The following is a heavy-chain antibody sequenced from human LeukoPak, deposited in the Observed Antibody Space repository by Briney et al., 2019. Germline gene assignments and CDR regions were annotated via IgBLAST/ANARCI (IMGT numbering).Heavy chain of an antibody. CDR2: ISYDGSNK. J-gene: IGHJ4*02. Sequence: GGSLRLSCAASGFTFSSYAMHWVRQAPGKGLEWVAVISYDGSNKYYADSVKGRFTISRDNSKNTLYLQMNSLRAEDTAVYYCARERDSGYDRPFDYWGQGTLVTVSS. CDR3: ARERDSGYDRPFDY. CDR1: GFTFSSYA. V-gene: IGHV3-30-3*01. D-gene: IGHD5-12*01.